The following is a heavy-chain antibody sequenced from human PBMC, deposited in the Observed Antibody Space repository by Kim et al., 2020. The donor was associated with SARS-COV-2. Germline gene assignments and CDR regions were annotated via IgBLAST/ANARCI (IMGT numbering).Heavy chain of an antibody. CDR1: GFTFSSYS. CDR3: ARVLSGDSGYDPSRVGFAP. Sequence: GGSLRLSCAASGFTFSSYSMNWVRQAPGKGLEWVSSISSSSSYIYYADSVKGRFTISRDNAKNSLYLQMNSLRAEDTAVYYCARVLSGDSGYDPSRVGFAPWAHGTLFTVSS. CDR2: ISSSSSYI. V-gene: IGHV3-21*01. J-gene: IGHJ5*02. D-gene: IGHD5-12*01.